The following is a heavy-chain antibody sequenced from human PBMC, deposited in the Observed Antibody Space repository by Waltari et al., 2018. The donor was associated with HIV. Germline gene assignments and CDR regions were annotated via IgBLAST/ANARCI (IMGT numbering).Heavy chain of an antibody. CDR3: ARSPAF. V-gene: IGHV7-4-1*02. CDR1: GYTFNNYA. CDR2: MNTNSGNP. J-gene: IGHJ4*02. Sequence: GYTFNNYALHWVRQAPGQGLEWMGWMNTNSGNPTYAQGFTGRFVLSLDTSLTTTYLQINTLKPDDSAVYYCARSPAFWGQGTLVIVSS.